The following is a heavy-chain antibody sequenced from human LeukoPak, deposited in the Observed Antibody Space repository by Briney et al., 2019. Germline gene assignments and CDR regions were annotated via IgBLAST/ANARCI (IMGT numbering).Heavy chain of an antibody. D-gene: IGHD6-13*01. J-gene: IGHJ4*02. CDR3: ARVDTSSWSPYDY. Sequence: GASVKVSCKTSGYTFTRYEINWVRQAPGQGLEWMGWINTNTGSPTYAQGFTGRFVFSLDTSVSTAYLQISSLKAEDSAVYYCARVDTSSWSPYDYWSQGTLVTVSS. CDR1: GYTFTRYE. CDR2: INTNTGSP. V-gene: IGHV7-4-1*02.